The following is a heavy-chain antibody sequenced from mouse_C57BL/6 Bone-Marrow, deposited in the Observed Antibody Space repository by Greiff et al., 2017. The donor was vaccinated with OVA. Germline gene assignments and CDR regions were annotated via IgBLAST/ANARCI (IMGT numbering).Heavy chain of an antibody. J-gene: IGHJ3*01. V-gene: IGHV3-6*01. CDR3: ARGGNYYGSSSSFAY. D-gene: IGHD1-1*01. CDR2: ISYDGSN. CDR1: GYSITSGYY. Sequence: DVQLQESGPGLVKPSQSLSLTCSVTGYSITSGYYWNWIRQFPGNKLEWMGYISYDGSNNYNPSLKNRISITRDTSKNQFFLKLNSVTTEDTATYYCARGGNYYGSSSSFAYWGQGTLVTVSA.